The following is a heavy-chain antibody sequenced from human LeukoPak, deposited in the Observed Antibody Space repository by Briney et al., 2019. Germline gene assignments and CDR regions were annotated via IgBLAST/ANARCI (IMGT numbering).Heavy chain of an antibody. CDR1: GGSLSSSSYY. Sequence: PSETLSLTCTVPGGSLSSSSYYWGWIRQPPGEGLAWLGSIYYSGSTYYNPSLKSRVTISVDTSKNQFSLKLSSVTAADTAVYYCASPYSGSYYFDYWGQGTLVTVSS. CDR3: ASPYSGSYYFDY. D-gene: IGHD6-6*01. CDR2: IYYSGST. V-gene: IGHV4-39*01. J-gene: IGHJ4*02.